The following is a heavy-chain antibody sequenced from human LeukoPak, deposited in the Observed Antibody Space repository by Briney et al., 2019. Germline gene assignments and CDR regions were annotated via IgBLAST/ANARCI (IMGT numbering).Heavy chain of an antibody. CDR3: ARAADTAMDNWFDP. CDR2: IYHSGST. D-gene: IGHD5-18*01. CDR1: GGSISSSNW. V-gene: IGHV4-4*02. Sequence: PSETLSLTCAVSGGSISSSNWWSWVRQPPGKGLEWIGEIYHSGSTNYNPSLKSRVTISVDKSKNQFSLKLSSVTAADTAVYYCARAADTAMDNWFDPWGQGTLVTVSS. J-gene: IGHJ5*02.